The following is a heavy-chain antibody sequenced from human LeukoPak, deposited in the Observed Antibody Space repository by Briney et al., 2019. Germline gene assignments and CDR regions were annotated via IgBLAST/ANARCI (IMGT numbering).Heavy chain of an antibody. CDR3: ARSLGYCSGGSCSGSPYGMDV. CDR1: GFTFSSYS. J-gene: IGHJ6*02. V-gene: IGHV3-21*01. Sequence: GGSLRLSCAASGFTFSSYSMNWVRQAPGKGLEWVSSISSSSSYIYYADSVKGRFTISRDNAKNSLYLQMNSLRAEDTAVYYCARSLGYCSGGSCSGSPYGMDVWGQGTTVTVSS. CDR2: ISSSSSYI. D-gene: IGHD2-15*01.